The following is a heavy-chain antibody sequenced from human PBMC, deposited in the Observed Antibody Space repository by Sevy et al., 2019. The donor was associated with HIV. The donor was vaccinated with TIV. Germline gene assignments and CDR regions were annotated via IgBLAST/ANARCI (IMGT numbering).Heavy chain of an antibody. Sequence: GGSLRLSCAASGFTFSSYWMHWVRQAPGKGLEWVSAISGSGGSTYYADSVKGRFTISRDNSKNTLYLQMNSLRAEDTAVYYCAKETDDYGDYFPYYGMDVWGQGTTVTVSS. V-gene: IGHV3-23*01. J-gene: IGHJ6*02. CDR2: ISGSGGST. D-gene: IGHD4-17*01. CDR1: GFTFSSYW. CDR3: AKETDDYGDYFPYYGMDV.